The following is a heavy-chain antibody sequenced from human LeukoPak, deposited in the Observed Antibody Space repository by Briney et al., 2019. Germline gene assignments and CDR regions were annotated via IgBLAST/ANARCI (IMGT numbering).Heavy chain of an antibody. V-gene: IGHV3-21*01. CDR3: AKDWSVTISKGSDAFDI. Sequence: GGSLRLSCAASGFTFSSYSMNWVRQAPGKGLEWVSSISSSSSYIYYADSVKGRFTISRDNSKNTLYLQMNSLRAEDTAVYYCAKDWSVTISKGSDAFDIWGQGTMVTVSS. CDR2: ISSSSSYI. D-gene: IGHD4-17*01. CDR1: GFTFSSYS. J-gene: IGHJ3*02.